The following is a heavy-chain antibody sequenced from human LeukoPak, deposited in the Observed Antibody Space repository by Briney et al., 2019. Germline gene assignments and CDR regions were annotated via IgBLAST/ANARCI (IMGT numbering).Heavy chain of an antibody. J-gene: IGHJ4*02. Sequence: PGGSLRLSCAASGFTFSSYSMNWVRQAPGKGLEWVSSISSSSSYIYYADSVKGRFTISRDNAKNSLYLQMNSLRAEDTAVYCCARDQGSYYYDSSGYFVGDYWGQGTLVTVSS. CDR2: ISSSSSYI. CDR1: GFTFSSYS. V-gene: IGHV3-21*01. CDR3: ARDQGSYYYDSSGYFVGDY. D-gene: IGHD3-22*01.